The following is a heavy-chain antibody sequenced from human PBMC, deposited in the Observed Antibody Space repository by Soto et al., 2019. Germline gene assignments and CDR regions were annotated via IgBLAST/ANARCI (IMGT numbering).Heavy chain of an antibody. V-gene: IGHV1-46*01. D-gene: IGHD6-6*01. CDR2: INPSCGST. J-gene: IGHJ4*02. CDR3: ARDRWASSSSAPFDY. CDR1: GYTFTSYY. Sequence: ASVKFSCKASGYTFTSYYMHWVRQAPGQGLECMGIINPSCGSTSYAQKFQGRVTMTRXTXXSXXXMXLXXLRSEDTAVYYCARDRWASSSSAPFDYWGQGTLVTVSS.